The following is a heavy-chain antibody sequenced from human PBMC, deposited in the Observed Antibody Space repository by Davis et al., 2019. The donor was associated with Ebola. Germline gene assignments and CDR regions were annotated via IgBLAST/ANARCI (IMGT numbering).Heavy chain of an antibody. Sequence: GESLKISCAASGFTFSGSAMHWVRQASGKGLEWVGRIRSKANSYATAYAASVKGRFTISRDDSKNTAYLQMNSLRAEDTAVYYCAKAKYLVVPAAILDYWGQGTLVTVSS. D-gene: IGHD2-2*02. CDR3: AKAKYLVVPAAILDY. CDR2: IRSKANSYAT. V-gene: IGHV3-73*01. J-gene: IGHJ4*02. CDR1: GFTFSGSA.